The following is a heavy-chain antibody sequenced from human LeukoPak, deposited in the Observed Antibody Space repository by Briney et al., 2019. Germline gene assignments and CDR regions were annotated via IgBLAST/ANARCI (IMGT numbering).Heavy chain of an antibody. CDR1: GFTFSIYT. D-gene: IGHD3-10*01. CDR3: AKGSSAGRPYYFDY. V-gene: IGHV3-23*01. CDR2: ISHTSEYT. Sequence: GGSLRLSCAASGFTFSIYTMSWVHQAPGKGLEWVSAISHTSEYTYHADSVKGRFTISRDNSKNTLYLQMNSLRAEDTAMYYCAKGSSAGRPYYFDYWGQGTLVTVSS. J-gene: IGHJ4*02.